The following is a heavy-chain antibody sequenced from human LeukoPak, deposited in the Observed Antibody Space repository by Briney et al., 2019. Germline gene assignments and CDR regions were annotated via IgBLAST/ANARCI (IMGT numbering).Heavy chain of an antibody. CDR3: VRVGQFVVKDALDV. D-gene: IGHD3/OR15-3a*01. J-gene: IGHJ3*01. V-gene: IGHV3-11*04. CDR2: ISSGGTDI. CDR1: GFTFDDYG. Sequence: GGSLRLSCAASGFTFDDYGMSWVRQAPGKGLEWVSFISSGGTDIYYADPVKGRFAVTRDNAEKSLALQMNSLRAEDTAVYYCVRVGQFVVKDALDVWGQGTAVTVSS.